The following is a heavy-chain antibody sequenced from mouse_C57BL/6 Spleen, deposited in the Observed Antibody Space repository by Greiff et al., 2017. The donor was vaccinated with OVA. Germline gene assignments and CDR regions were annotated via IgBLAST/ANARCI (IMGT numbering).Heavy chain of an antibody. CDR1: GFTFSDYG. V-gene: IGHV5-17*01. J-gene: IGHJ3*01. Sequence: DVMLVESGGGLVKPGGSLKLSCAASGFTFSDYGMHWVRQAPEQGLEWVAYISTGSSTTYYADTVKGRFTISSDNAKNTLFLQMTSLRSADTAMYYCARTYYDYDEAWFAYWGKGTLVTVSA. CDR2: ISTGSSTT. CDR3: ARTYYDYDEAWFAY. D-gene: IGHD2-4*01.